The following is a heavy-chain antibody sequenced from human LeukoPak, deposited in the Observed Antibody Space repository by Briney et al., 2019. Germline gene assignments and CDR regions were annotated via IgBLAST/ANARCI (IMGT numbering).Heavy chain of an antibody. CDR1: AGTFSSYA. Sequence: SVKVSCKAAAGTFSSYAISWVRQAPGQGLEWMGGIIPIFGTANYAQKFQGRITITADESTSTAYMELSSLRSEDTAVYYCARGGRRGAVDTAMVTPWGQGTLVTVSS. D-gene: IGHD5-18*01. CDR3: ARGGRRGAVDTAMVTP. CDR2: IIPIFGTA. J-gene: IGHJ5*02. V-gene: IGHV1-69*13.